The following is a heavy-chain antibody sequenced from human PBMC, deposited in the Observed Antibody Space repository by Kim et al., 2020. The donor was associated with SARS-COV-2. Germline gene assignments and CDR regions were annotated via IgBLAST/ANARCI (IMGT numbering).Heavy chain of an antibody. J-gene: IGHJ6*02. CDR1: GFTFSSYA. V-gene: IGHV3-23*01. CDR2: ISGSGGST. Sequence: GGSLRLSCAASGFTFSSYAMSWVRQAPGKGLEWVSAISGSGGSTYYADSVKGRFTISRDNSKNTLYLQMNSLRAEDTAVYYCAKMDGSGSYYIRYYYYGMDVWGQGTTVTVSS. CDR3: AKMDGSGSYYIRYYYYGMDV. D-gene: IGHD3-10*01.